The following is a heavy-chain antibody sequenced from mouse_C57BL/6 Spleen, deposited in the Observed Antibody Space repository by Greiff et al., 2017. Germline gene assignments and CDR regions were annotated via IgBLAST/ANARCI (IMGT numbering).Heavy chain of an antibody. Sequence: DVKLQESGPGLVKPSQSLSLTCTVTGYSFTSGYDWHWIRPFPGTKLELMGYISYSGSTNYNPSLTSRTSITPDTSKNQCFLKLNSVTTEDTATYYWAREGGYYGSSYGYFDVWGTGTTVTVSS. CDR3: AREGGYYGSSYGYFDV. CDR1: GYSFTSGYD. V-gene: IGHV3-1*01. J-gene: IGHJ1*03. CDR2: ISYSGST. D-gene: IGHD1-1*01.